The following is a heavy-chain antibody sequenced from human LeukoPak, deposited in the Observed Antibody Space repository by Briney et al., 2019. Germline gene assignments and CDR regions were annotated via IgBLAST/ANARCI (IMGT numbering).Heavy chain of an antibody. Sequence: GGSLRLSCAASGFTFSSYAMHWVRQAPGKGLEWVAVISYDGSNKYYADSVKGRFTISRDNSKNTLYLQMNSLRAEDTAVYYCAREGGSGIVDVWGQGTTVTVSS. D-gene: IGHD3-10*01. J-gene: IGHJ6*02. CDR1: GFTFSSYA. CDR3: AREGGSGIVDV. V-gene: IGHV3-30*04. CDR2: ISYDGSNK.